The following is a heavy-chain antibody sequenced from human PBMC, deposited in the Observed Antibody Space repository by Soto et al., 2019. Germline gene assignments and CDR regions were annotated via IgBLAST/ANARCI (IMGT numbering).Heavy chain of an antibody. Sequence: QLQLQESGSGLVKPSQTLSLTCAVSGGSITSDSWSRIRQPPGKGLEWIGYICHSGRAFYNSSLKSRVTMSVDMSKNQISLNLRSVTAADTAVYYCVRDRGYGTLDSWGQGTLVTVSS. CDR2: ICHSGRA. CDR1: GGSITSDS. J-gene: IGHJ4*02. D-gene: IGHD5-12*01. V-gene: IGHV4-30-2*01. CDR3: VRDRGYGTLDS.